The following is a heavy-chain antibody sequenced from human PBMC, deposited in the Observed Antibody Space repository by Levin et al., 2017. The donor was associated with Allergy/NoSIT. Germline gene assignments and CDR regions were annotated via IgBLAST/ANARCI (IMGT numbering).Heavy chain of an antibody. D-gene: IGHD3-10*01. CDR2: IDWDDDK. J-gene: IGHJ6*03. Sequence: SGPTLVKPTQTLTLTCTFSGFSLSTSGMCVSWIRQPPGKALEWLARIDWDDDKYYSTSLKTRLTISKDTSKNQVVLTMTNMDPVDTATYYCARIHPGSGSYFGLDYDDYMDVWGKGTTVTVSS. V-gene: IGHV2-70*11. CDR3: ARIHPGSGSYFGLDYDDYMDV. CDR1: GFSLSTSGMC.